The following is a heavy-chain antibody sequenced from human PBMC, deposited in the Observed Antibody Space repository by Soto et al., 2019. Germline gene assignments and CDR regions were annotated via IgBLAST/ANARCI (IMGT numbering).Heavy chain of an antibody. V-gene: IGHV3-48*01. CDR3: ARDLDI. Sequence: QGXQSMSLSSLAFSFILSMSSMNWVRPAPGRGLEWVAYISDSVSNTLYADSVKGRFTISRDNSKNTLYLQMNSLRAEDTAVYYCARDLDIRGQGTLVTVSS. CDR1: SFILSMSS. J-gene: IGHJ4*02. D-gene: IGHD2-2*03. CDR2: ISDSVSNT.